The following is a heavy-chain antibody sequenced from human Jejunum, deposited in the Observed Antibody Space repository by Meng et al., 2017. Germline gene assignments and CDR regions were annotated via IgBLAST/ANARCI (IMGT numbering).Heavy chain of an antibody. CDR1: GGSVSRAGYQ. J-gene: IGHJ4*02. D-gene: IGHD1-26*01. Sequence: QEPLPESGPGLVRPSDTLSLICTVSGGSVSRAGYQWGWIRQPPGKGLEWIGYASTNYNPSLKSRVTISLDTSRNQFSLSLSSVTAADTAVYYCARDHMGSLDYWGQGILVTVFS. V-gene: IGHV4-61*08. CDR3: ARDHMGSLDY. CDR2: AST.